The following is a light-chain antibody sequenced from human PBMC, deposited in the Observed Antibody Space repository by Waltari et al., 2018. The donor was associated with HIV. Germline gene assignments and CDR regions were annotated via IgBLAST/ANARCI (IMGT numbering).Light chain of an antibody. CDR1: NLGDSY. CDR3: REGDSSSPWV. Sequence: SYELTQPPSLSVSPGPTARITCTGDNLGDSYACWHQQKPGQPPVLDSYQDNNRAAAGRERGSGSSSGNTVTMTRSGTQAVDEADYDGREGDSSSPWVFGGGTKLTVL. CDR2: QDN. V-gene: IGLV3-1*01. J-gene: IGLJ3*02.